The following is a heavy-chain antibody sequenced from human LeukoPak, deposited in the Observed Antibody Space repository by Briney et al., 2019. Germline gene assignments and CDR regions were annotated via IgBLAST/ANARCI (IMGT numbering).Heavy chain of an antibody. J-gene: IGHJ4*02. CDR1: GFTFSSYG. CDR3: AKEFPRRDGYNLDY. CDR2: IRYGGSNK. Sequence: SGGSLRLSCAASGFTFSSYGMHWVRQAPGKGLEWVAFIRYGGSNKYYADSVKGRFTISRDNSKNTLYLQMNSLRAEDTAVYYCAKEFPRRDGYNLDYWGQGTLVTVSS. D-gene: IGHD5-24*01. V-gene: IGHV3-30*02.